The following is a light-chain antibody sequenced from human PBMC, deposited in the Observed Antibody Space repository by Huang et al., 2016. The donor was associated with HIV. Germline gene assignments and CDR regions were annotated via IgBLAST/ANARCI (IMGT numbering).Light chain of an antibody. CDR3: QQSSSTLVT. CDR2: AAS. Sequence: DIQMTQSPSSLSASVGDRVTITCRASQTIANYLNWYQQKPGKAPKVLIYAASSLQSGVPSRFSDSGYGTDFTLTISSLQPEDFATYYCQQSSSTLVTFGQGTKLEIK. CDR1: QTIANY. J-gene: IGKJ2*01. V-gene: IGKV1-39*01.